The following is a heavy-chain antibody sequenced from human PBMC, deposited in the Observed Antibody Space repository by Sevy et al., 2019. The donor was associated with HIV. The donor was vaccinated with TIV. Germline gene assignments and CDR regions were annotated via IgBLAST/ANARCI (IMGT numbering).Heavy chain of an antibody. Sequence: GGPLRLSCAASGFTFDDYAMHWVRQAPGKGLEWVSLISWDGGSTYYADSVKGRFTISRDNSKNSLYLQMNSLRAEDTALYYCAKVADCSGGSCYYYFDYWGQGTLVTVSS. D-gene: IGHD2-15*01. CDR1: GFTFDDYA. J-gene: IGHJ4*02. CDR2: ISWDGGST. CDR3: AKVADCSGGSCYYYFDY. V-gene: IGHV3-43D*03.